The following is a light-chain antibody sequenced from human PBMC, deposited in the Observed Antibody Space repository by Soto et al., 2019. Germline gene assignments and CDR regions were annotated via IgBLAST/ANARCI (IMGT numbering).Light chain of an antibody. J-gene: IGKJ1*01. CDR2: DAS. CDR3: QQYNSYSWT. CDR1: QSISSW. V-gene: IGKV1-5*01. Sequence: DIQLTQSPSTLPASFGDRVTITWRASQSISSWLAWYQQKPGKAPKLLIYDASSLESGVPSRFSGSGSGTEFTLTISSLQTDDFATYYCQQYNSYSWTFGQGTKVDIK.